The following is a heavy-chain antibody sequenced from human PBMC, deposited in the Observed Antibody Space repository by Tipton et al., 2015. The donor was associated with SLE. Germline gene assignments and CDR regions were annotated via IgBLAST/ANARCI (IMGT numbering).Heavy chain of an antibody. CDR2: IIPIFGTA. J-gene: IGHJ6*02. V-gene: IGHV1-69*01. D-gene: IGHD2-15*01. CDR1: GGTFSSYV. Sequence: QLVQSGPEVKKPGSSVKVSCKTSGGTFSSYVISWVRQAPGQGLGWMGGIIPIFGTANYAQKFQGRVTITTDESTSTAYMELSSLRSEDTAVYYCATGYCSGGSCRLYYYYYGMDVWGQGTTVTVSS. CDR3: ATGYCSGGSCRLYYYYYGMDV.